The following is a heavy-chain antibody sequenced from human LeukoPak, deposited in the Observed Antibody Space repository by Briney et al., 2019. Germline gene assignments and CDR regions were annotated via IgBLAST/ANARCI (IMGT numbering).Heavy chain of an antibody. Sequence: SETLSLTCTVSGGSISSSNYYWGWIRQPPGKGLEWIGSMYYSGNTDYNPSLKSRVTISVDTSKNQFSLKVNSVTAADTAVYYCARTLGWASSRYPFAGWGQGTLVTVSS. CDR1: GGSISSSNYY. CDR2: MYYSGNT. CDR3: ARTLGWASSRYPFAG. V-gene: IGHV4-39*01. D-gene: IGHD3-16*02. J-gene: IGHJ4*02.